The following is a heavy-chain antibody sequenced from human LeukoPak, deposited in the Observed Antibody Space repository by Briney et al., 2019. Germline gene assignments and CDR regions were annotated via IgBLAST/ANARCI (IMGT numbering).Heavy chain of an antibody. CDR2: ISGSGGST. V-gene: IGHV3-23*01. CDR1: GLTFSNSA. CDR3: AKTLPGSHDASDI. Sequence: PGRSLRLSCAASGLTFSNSAMHWVRQAPGKGLEWVSVISGSGGSTYYADSVKGRFTISRDNSKNTLYLQMNSLRAEDTAIYYCAKTLPGSHDASDIWGQGTMVTVSS. D-gene: IGHD3-10*01. J-gene: IGHJ3*02.